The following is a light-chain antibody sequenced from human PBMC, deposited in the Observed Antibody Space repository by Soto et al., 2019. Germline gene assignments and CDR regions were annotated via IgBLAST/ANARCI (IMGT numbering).Light chain of an antibody. CDR2: DAS. V-gene: IGKV3-20*01. J-gene: IGKJ1*01. CDR1: QSVSSGY. Sequence: EIVLTQSPGTLSLSPGERATLSCRASQSVSSGYLAWYQQKPGQAPRLLIYDASSRATGIPDRFSGSGSGTDFTLTISRLETEDFAVYYCQQYGSSPRTFVQGTKVDIK. CDR3: QQYGSSPRT.